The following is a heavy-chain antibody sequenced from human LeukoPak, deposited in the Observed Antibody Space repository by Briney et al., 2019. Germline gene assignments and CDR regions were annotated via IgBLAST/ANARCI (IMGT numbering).Heavy chain of an antibody. D-gene: IGHD5-12*01. J-gene: IGHJ4*02. CDR3: AKDSSYEGWSFFDY. CDR2: ISYDGSNK. V-gene: IGHV3-30*18. Sequence: GGSLRLSCAASGFTFSSYGMHWVRQAPGKGLEWVAVISYDGSNKYYADSVKGRFTISRDNSKNTLYLQMNSLRAEDTAVYYCAKDSSYEGWSFFDYWGQGTLVTVSS. CDR1: GFTFSSYG.